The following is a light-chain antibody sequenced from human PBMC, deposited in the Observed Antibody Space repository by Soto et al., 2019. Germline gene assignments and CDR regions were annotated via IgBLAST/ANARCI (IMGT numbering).Light chain of an antibody. CDR2: EAS. Sequence: QSALAQPASVSGSPGQSFTISCTGTSXDVGSHNLVSWYQQYPGKAPKLIIFEASKRPSGVSNRFSGSKSGSTASLTISGLQAEDEADYYCCSNAASSTYVFGSGTKVTVL. J-gene: IGLJ1*01. CDR3: CSNAASSTYV. CDR1: SXDVGSHNL. V-gene: IGLV2-23*01.